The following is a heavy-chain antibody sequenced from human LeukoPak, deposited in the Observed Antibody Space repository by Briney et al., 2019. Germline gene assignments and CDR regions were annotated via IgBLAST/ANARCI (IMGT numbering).Heavy chain of an antibody. J-gene: IGHJ4*02. CDR3: AKDAKPQWLGGGPPAFWFDY. Sequence: PGGSLRLSCAASGFTFSSYGMHWVRQAPGKGLEWVAFIRYDGSNKYYADSVKGRFTISRDNSKNTLYLQMNSLKAEDTAVYYCAKDAKPQWLGGGPPAFWFDYWGQGTLVTVSS. V-gene: IGHV3-30*02. CDR1: GFTFSSYG. D-gene: IGHD6-19*01. CDR2: IRYDGSNK.